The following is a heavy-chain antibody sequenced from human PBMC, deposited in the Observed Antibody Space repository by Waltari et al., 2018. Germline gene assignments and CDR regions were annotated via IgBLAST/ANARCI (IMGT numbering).Heavy chain of an antibody. J-gene: IGHJ6*02. CDR1: GGSISSSSYY. Sequence: QLQLQESGPGLVKPSETLSLTCTVSGGSISSSSYYWGWIRQPPGKGLEWIGSSYYSGSTYYNPSLKSRVTISVDTSKNQFSLKLSSVTAADTAVYYCARHIEYYDFWSGYYGEGYGMDVWGQGTTVTVSS. D-gene: IGHD3-3*01. CDR3: ARHIEYYDFWSGYYGEGYGMDV. V-gene: IGHV4-39*01. CDR2: SYYSGST.